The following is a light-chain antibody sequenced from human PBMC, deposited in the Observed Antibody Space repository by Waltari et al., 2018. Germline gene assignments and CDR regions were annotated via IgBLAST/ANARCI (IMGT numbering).Light chain of an antibody. Sequence: DIQMTQSPSTLSASVGDRVTITCRASQSISHWLAWYQQKPGKAPKLLIYKASSLESGVPSRFSGSQSGTEFTLTIASLQADDFATYYCQHYVSYPYTFGQGTKLEIK. J-gene: IGKJ2*01. CDR3: QHYVSYPYT. CDR2: KAS. CDR1: QSISHW. V-gene: IGKV1-5*03.